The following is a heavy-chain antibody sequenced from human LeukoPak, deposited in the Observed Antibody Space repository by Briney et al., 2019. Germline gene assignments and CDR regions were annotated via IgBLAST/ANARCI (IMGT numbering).Heavy chain of an antibody. CDR1: GGSFSGYY. J-gene: IGHJ4*02. D-gene: IGHD2-2*01. CDR3: ARRGKRVYCSSTSCSLGSPLFNVLDY. CDR2: INHSGST. Sequence: PSETLSLTCAVYGGSFSGYYWSWIRQPPGKGLEWIGEINHSGSTNYNPSLKSRVTISVDTSKNQFSLKLSSVTAADTAVYYCARRGKRVYCSSTSCSLGSPLFNVLDYWGQGTLVTVSS. V-gene: IGHV4-34*01.